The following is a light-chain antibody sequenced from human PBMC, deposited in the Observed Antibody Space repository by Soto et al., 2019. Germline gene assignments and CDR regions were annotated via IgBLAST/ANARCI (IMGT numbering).Light chain of an antibody. CDR3: AAWDDSVNGVV. Sequence: QAVVTQSPSVSGTPGQRVTISCSGSSSNIGSNTVNWYQQLPGTAPKLLIYTINQRPSGVPDRFSGSKSGTSASLAISGLQSEDEADYYCAAWDDSVNGVVFGGGTKLTVL. J-gene: IGLJ2*01. V-gene: IGLV1-44*01. CDR2: TIN. CDR1: SSNIGSNT.